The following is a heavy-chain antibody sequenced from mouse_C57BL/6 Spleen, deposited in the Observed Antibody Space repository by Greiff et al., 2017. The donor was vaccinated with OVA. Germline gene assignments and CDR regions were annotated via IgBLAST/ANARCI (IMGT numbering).Heavy chain of an antibody. V-gene: IGHV1-39*01. Sequence: VQLQQSGAELVKPGASVKISCTASGFTFTNYNMNWVQQSHGKSLEWIGFINPDYGTTSYAQKFKGKATMTVDKSSSTAYLQLSSLTSEDTAIYYCARVAFLVRACFDYWGQGTTLTVSA. D-gene: IGHD6-1*01. CDR1: GFTFTNYN. CDR3: ARVAFLVRACFDY. CDR2: INPDYGTT. J-gene: IGHJ2*01.